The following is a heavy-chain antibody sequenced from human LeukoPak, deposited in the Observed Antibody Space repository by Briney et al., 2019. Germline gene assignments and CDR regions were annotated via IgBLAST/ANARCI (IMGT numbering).Heavy chain of an antibody. D-gene: IGHD6-19*01. Sequence: GGSLRLSCAASGFTFSSYSMNWVRQAPGKGLEWVSYISSSSSTISYADSVKGRFTISRDNAKNSLYLQMNSLRAEDTAVYYCARVPPRIAVAGATYWGQGTLVTVSS. V-gene: IGHV3-48*04. CDR3: ARVPPRIAVAGATY. J-gene: IGHJ4*02. CDR1: GFTFSSYS. CDR2: ISSSSSTI.